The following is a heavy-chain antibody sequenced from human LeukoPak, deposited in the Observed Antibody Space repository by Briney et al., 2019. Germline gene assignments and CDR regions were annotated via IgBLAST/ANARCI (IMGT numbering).Heavy chain of an antibody. V-gene: IGHV4-59*01. Sequence: SETLSLTCTASGGSISSYYWGWIRQPPGKGLEWIGYIYYSGSTNYNPSLKSRVTISVDTSKNQFSLKLSSVTAADTAVYYCAGGDSSGYYYLDYWGQGTLVTVSS. CDR2: IYYSGST. CDR3: AGGDSSGYYYLDY. D-gene: IGHD3-22*01. J-gene: IGHJ4*02. CDR1: GGSISSYY.